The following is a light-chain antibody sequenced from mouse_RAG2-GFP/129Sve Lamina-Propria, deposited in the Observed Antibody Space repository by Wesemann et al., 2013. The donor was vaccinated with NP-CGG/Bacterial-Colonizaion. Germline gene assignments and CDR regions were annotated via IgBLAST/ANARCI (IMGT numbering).Light chain of an antibody. V-gene: IGKV4-57*01. CDR2: STS. CDR1: SSVSY. CDR3: QQRSSYPIFT. J-gene: IGKJ4*01. Sequence: QIVLTQSPAIMSASPGEKVTITCSASSSVSYMYWFQQKPGTSPKLWIYSTSNLASGVPARFSGSGSGTSYSLTISRMEAEDAATYYCQQRSSYPIFTFGSGDKVGNKT.